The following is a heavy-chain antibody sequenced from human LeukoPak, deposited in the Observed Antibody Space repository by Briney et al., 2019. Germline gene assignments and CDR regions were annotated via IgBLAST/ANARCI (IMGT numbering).Heavy chain of an antibody. V-gene: IGHV4-59*01. CDR3: ASFLAVAGTFTFDY. CDR2: IYYSGST. J-gene: IGHJ4*02. D-gene: IGHD6-19*01. CDR1: GGSISSYY. Sequence: PSETLSLTCTVSGGSISSYYWSWIRQPPGKGLEWIGYIYYSGSTNYNPSLKSRVTISVDTSKNQFCLKLSSVTAADTAVYYCASFLAVAGTFTFDYWGQGTLVTVSS.